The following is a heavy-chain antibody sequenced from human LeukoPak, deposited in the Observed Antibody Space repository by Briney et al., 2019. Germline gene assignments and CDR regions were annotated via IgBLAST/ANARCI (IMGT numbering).Heavy chain of an antibody. V-gene: IGHV1-69*13. D-gene: IGHD3-10*01. CDR3: ARDTGPYNWFDP. CDR1: GYTFTSNG. Sequence: GASVKVSCKASGYTFTSNGISWVRQAPGQGLEWMGGIIPIFGTANYAQKFQGRVTITADESTSTAYMELSSLRSEDTAVYYCARDTGPYNWFDPWGQGTLVTVSS. J-gene: IGHJ5*02. CDR2: IIPIFGTA.